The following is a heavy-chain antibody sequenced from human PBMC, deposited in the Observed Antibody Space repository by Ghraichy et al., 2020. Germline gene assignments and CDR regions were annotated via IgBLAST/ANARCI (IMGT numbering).Heavy chain of an antibody. J-gene: IGHJ4*02. Sequence: TLSLTCAVYGGSFSDYYWNWLRQSPGKGLEWIGEINHFGSTNYNPSLESRVTISVDTSKKQFSLNLSSVTAADTAVYYCARAGDYYGSGSYYTYWGQGTLVTVSS. D-gene: IGHD3-10*01. CDR3: ARAGDYYGSGSYYTY. CDR2: INHFGST. CDR1: GGSFSDYY. V-gene: IGHV4-34*01.